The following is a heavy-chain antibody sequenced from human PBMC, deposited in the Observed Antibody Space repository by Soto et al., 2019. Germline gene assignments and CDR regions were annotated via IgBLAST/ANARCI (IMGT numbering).Heavy chain of an antibody. V-gene: IGHV3-30*18. CDR1: GFTFSSYG. J-gene: IGHJ6*02. D-gene: IGHD2-2*01. Sequence: PWGSLRLSCAASGFTFSSYGMHWVRQAPGKGLEWVAVISYDGSNKYYADSVKGRFTISRDNSKNTLYLQMNSLRAEDTAVYYCAKAGCSSTSCYVIGMDVWGQGTTVTVSS. CDR3: AKAGCSSTSCYVIGMDV. CDR2: ISYDGSNK.